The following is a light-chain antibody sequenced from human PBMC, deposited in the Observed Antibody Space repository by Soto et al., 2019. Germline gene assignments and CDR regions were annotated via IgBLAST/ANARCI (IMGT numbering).Light chain of an antibody. V-gene: IGKV1-17*03. Sequence: DVQMTQSPSAVSASVGDRVNITCRASQGISTYLAWFQQKPGKVPKRLIYTTSTLQSGVPSRFSGSRSGTEFTLTISSLQTEDIATYYCLQHNSYPRTFGGWTKVEIK. CDR2: TTS. J-gene: IGKJ4*01. CDR1: QGISTY. CDR3: LQHNSYPRT.